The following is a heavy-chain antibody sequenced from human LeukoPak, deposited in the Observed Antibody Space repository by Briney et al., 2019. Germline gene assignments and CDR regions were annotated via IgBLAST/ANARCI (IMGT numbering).Heavy chain of an antibody. CDR1: GGSFSGYY. CDR3: ARGLRFYGSGSSLDY. CDR2: INHSGST. J-gene: IGHJ4*02. Sequence: PSETLSLTCAVYGGSFSGYYWSWIRQPPGKGLEWIGEINHSGSTNYNPSLKSRVTISVDTSKNQFSLKLSSVTAADTAVYYCARGLRFYGSGSSLDYWGQGTLVTVSS. D-gene: IGHD3-10*01. V-gene: IGHV4-34*01.